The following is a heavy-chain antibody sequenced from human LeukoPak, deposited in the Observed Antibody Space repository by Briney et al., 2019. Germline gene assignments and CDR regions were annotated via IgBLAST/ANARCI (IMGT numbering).Heavy chain of an antibody. CDR2: ISSSSSTI. Sequence: GSLRLSFSASGFTFSSYSMNWVRQAPGKGLEGVSFISSSSSTIYYADSVKGRFTISRDNAKNSLYLQMNSLRAEDTAVYYCARDRGGSYSAIDYWGQGTLVTVSS. J-gene: IGHJ4*02. CDR3: ARDRGGSYSAIDY. V-gene: IGHV3-48*04. D-gene: IGHD1-26*01. CDR1: GFTFSSYS.